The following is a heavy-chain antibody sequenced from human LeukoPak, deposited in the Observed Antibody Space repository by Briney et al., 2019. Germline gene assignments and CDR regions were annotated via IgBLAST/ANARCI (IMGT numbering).Heavy chain of an antibody. CDR1: GFTFSSYS. D-gene: IGHD4-17*01. CDR3: ARAGGYGDPPGY. V-gene: IGHV3-21*01. CDR2: ISSSSSYI. J-gene: IGHJ4*02. Sequence: PGGSLRLSCAASGFTFSSYSMNWVRQAPGKGLEWVSSISSSSSYIYYADSVKGRFTISRDKAKNSLYLQMNSLRAEDTAVYYCARAGGYGDPPGYWGQGTLVTVSS.